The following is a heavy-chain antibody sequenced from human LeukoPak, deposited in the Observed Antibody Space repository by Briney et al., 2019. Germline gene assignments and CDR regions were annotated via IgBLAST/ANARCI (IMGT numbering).Heavy chain of an antibody. CDR1: GYTLTELS. Sequence: ASVKVSCKVSGYTLTELSMHRVRQAPGKGLEWMGGFDPEDGETIYAQKFQGRVTMTEDTSTDTAYMELSSLRSEDTAVYYCARTYSNYESDAFDIWGQGTMVTVSS. V-gene: IGHV1-24*01. CDR2: FDPEDGET. J-gene: IGHJ3*02. D-gene: IGHD4-11*01. CDR3: ARTYSNYESDAFDI.